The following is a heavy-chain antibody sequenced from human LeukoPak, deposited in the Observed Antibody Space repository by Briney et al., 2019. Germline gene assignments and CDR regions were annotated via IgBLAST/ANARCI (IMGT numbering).Heavy chain of an antibody. D-gene: IGHD3-3*01. V-gene: IGHV4-31*03. CDR1: GGSISSAAYY. Sequence: PSQTLSLTCTVSGGSISSAAYYWSWVRQHPGEGLEWIGEIFYTGTTYYKSSLKSRLSISLDTSKNQFSLKLSSVTAADTAIYYCASHTPTHDFWSGYFDYWGHGALVTVSS. CDR2: IFYTGTT. CDR3: ASHTPTHDFWSGYFDY. J-gene: IGHJ4*01.